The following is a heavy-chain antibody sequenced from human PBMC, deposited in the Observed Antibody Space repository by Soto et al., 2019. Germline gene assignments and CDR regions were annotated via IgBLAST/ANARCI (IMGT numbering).Heavy chain of an antibody. V-gene: IGHV3-30-3*01. CDR3: ARDLRGCSGGTCYSTYHYGMDV. CDR2: ISYDGSEK. J-gene: IGHJ6*02. D-gene: IGHD2-15*01. Sequence: QVQLVESGGGVVQPGRSLRLSCAASGFTFSSYGIHWVRQAPGKGLEWVAVISYDGSEKYYADSVKGRFTISRDNSMNTLFLQMSSLRPDDTAVYYCARDLRGCSGGTCYSTYHYGMDVWGQGTTVTVSS. CDR1: GFTFSSYG.